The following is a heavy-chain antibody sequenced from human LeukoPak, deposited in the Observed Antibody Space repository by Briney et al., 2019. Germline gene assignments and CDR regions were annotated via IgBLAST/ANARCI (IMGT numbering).Heavy chain of an antibody. D-gene: IGHD3-10*01. CDR1: GFTFSIYA. J-gene: IGHJ5*02. CDR2: INYSDGKT. CDR3: AKDPGNRLYSYADL. V-gene: IGHV3-23*01. Sequence: GGSLRLSCSGSGFTFSIYAMNWVRQAPGKGLEWVSGINYSDGKTSYADSVKGPFTISRDNSRNTLYLQMNSLRVEDTAVYYCAKDPGNRLYSYADLWGQGILVTVSS.